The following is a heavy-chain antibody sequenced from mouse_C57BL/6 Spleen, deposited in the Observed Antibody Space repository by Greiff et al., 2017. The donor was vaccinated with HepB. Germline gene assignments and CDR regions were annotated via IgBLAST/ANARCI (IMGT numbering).Heavy chain of an antibody. CDR1: GYTFTDHT. D-gene: IGHD1-1*01. CDR3: SRRERDYYGSSYFDY. V-gene: IGHV1-78*01. J-gene: IGHJ2*01. CDR2: IYPRDGST. Sequence: VKLQQSDAELVKPGASVKISCKVSGYTFTDHTIHWMKQRPEQGLEWIGYIYPRDGSTKYNEKFKGKATLTADKSSSTAYMQLNSLTSEDSAVYFCSRRERDYYGSSYFDYWGQGTTLTVSS.